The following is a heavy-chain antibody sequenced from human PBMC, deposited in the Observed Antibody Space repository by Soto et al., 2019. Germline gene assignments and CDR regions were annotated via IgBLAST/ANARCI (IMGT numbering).Heavy chain of an antibody. D-gene: IGHD3-10*01. Sequence: QVQLVESGGGVVQPGRSLTLSCAASGFTFSNYGMHWVRQAPGKRLEWVAVILNDGSNRYHADSVKDRFTISRDNSKNTLYMQMHSLRAEDRAVYCCARDDEYSGNGMDVWGQGPTVTVS. CDR3: ARDDEYSGNGMDV. CDR2: ILNDGSNR. J-gene: IGHJ6*02. CDR1: GFTFSNYG. V-gene: IGHV3-33*01.